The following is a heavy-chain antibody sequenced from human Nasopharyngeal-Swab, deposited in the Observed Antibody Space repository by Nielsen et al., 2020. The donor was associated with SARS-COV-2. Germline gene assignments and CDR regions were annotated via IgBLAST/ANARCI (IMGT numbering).Heavy chain of an antibody. CDR1: GGSISSGGYS. CDR2: IYHSGST. Sequence: SETLSLTCAVSGGSISSGGYSWSWIRQPPGKGLEWIGYIYHSGSTYYNPSLKSRVTISVDRSKNQFSLKLSSVTAADTAVYYCARVSTGLGIFGGVISYWFFHLWGRGTLVTVSS. J-gene: IGHJ2*01. D-gene: IGHD3-3*01. V-gene: IGHV4-30-2*01. CDR3: ARVSTGLGIFGGVISYWFFHL.